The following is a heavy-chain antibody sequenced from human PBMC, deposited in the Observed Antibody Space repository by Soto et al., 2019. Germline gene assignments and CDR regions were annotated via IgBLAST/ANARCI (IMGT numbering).Heavy chain of an antibody. CDR1: GFTFSSYS. CDR3: ARVPQDASIVVVPAASN. Sequence: EVQLVESGGGLVQSGGSLRLSCAASGFTFSSYSMNWVRQAPGKGLEWVSYISSSSSTIYYADSVKGRFTISRDNAKNSLYLQMNSLRAEDTAVYYCARVPQDASIVVVPAASNWGQGTLVTVSS. CDR2: ISSSSSTI. J-gene: IGHJ4*02. D-gene: IGHD2-2*01. V-gene: IGHV3-48*01.